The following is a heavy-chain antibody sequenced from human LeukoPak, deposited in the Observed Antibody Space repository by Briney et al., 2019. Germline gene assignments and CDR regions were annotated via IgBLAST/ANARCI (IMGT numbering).Heavy chain of an antibody. Sequence: QPGGSLRLSCAASGFTFSSYEMNWVRQAPGKGLEWVSYISSSGSTIYYADSVKGRFTISRDNAKNSLYLQMNSLRAEDTAVYYCARGHQYGLPPDYWGQGTLVTVSS. CDR3: ARGHQYGLPPDY. CDR1: GFTFSSYE. V-gene: IGHV3-48*03. CDR2: ISSSGSTI. D-gene: IGHD2-2*01. J-gene: IGHJ4*02.